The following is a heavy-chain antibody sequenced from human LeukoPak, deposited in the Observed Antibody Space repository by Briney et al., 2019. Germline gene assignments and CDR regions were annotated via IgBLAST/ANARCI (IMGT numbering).Heavy chain of an antibody. J-gene: IGHJ4*02. CDR2: IYYTGAT. V-gene: IGHV4-59*01. CDR1: GGSITNYY. D-gene: IGHD3-10*01. CDR3: ARRYGSGSSGTFDY. Sequence: PSETLSLTCTVSGGSITNYYWSWIRQPPGKGLEWLGYIYYTGATKYNPSLESRVTISVDTSKSQFSLKLSSVTAADTAVYYCARRYGSGSSGTFDYWGQGTLVTVSS.